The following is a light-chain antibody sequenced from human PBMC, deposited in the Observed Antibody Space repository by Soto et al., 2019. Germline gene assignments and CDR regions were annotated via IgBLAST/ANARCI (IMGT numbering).Light chain of an antibody. V-gene: IGLV6-57*04. J-gene: IGLJ3*02. CDR2: EDN. Sequence: NFMLTQPHSVSESPGKTVTISCTRSSGSIASNYVQWYHQRPGSAPTIVMYEDNQRPSGVPDRFSGSIDRSSNSASLTISGLKTEDKGDFYCQSYDSSNWVFGGGTKLTVL. CDR1: SGSIASNY. CDR3: QSYDSSNWV.